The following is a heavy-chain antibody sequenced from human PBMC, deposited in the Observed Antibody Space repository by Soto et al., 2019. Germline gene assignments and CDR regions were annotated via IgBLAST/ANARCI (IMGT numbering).Heavy chain of an antibody. CDR3: AKASSSGWHNFDY. D-gene: IGHD6-19*01. J-gene: IGHJ4*02. Sequence: GMHWVRQVPGKGLEWVAVISFDGGNENYVDSVKDRFTIFRDNSRNTLFLEMNSLRGEDTAVYYCAKASSSGWHNFDYWGQGTLVTVSS. V-gene: IGHV3-30*18. CDR1: G. CDR2: ISFDGGNE.